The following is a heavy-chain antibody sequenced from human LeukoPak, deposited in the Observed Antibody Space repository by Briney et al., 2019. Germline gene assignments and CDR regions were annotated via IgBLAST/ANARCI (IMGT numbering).Heavy chain of an antibody. J-gene: IGHJ4*02. D-gene: IGHD2-2*01. CDR1: GSSFSSWS. CDR3: ARFYCSSTSCLEDY. Sequence: GGSLRLSCAASGSSFSSWSMNWVRQAPGKGLEWVSSISSDGYYTYHADSVKGRFTISRDNAKNTLYLQMNSLRAEDTAVYYCARFYCSSTSCLEDYWGQGTLVTVSS. CDR2: ISSDGYYT. V-gene: IGHV3-21*01.